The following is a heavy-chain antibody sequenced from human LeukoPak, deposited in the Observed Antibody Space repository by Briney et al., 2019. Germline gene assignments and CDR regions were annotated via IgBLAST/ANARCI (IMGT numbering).Heavy chain of an antibody. CDR1: GYTFTSYD. J-gene: IGHJ5*02. Sequence: ASVKVSCKASGYTFTSYDINWVRQATGQGLEWMGWMNPNSGNTGYAQKFQGRVTMTRNTSISTAYMELSSLRSEDMAVYYCARGFTMVRGVITNWFDPWGQGTLVTVSS. CDR3: ARGFTMVRGVITNWFDP. CDR2: MNPNSGNT. V-gene: IGHV1-8*01. D-gene: IGHD3-10*01.